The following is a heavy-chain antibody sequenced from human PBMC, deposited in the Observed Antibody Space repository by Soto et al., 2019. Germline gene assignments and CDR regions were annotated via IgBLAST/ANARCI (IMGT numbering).Heavy chain of an antibody. V-gene: IGHV1-69*01. J-gene: IGHJ6*02. D-gene: IGHD2-15*01. CDR3: ASGRYCSGGSCRLNYYYGMDV. CDR2: IIPIFGTA. CDR1: GGTFSSYA. Sequence: QVQLVQSGAEVKKPGSSVKVSCKASGGTFSSYAISWVRQAPGQGPEWMGGIIPIFGTANYAQKFQGGVTITADESTSTAYMELSSLRSEDTAVYYCASGRYCSGGSCRLNYYYGMDVWGQGTTVTVSS.